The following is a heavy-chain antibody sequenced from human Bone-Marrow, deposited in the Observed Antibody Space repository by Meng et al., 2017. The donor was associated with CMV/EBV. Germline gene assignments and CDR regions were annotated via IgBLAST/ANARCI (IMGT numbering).Heavy chain of an antibody. D-gene: IGHD2-2*01. Sequence: GESLKISCKGSGYSFTSYWIGWVRQMPGKGLDWMGIIYPGDSDTRYSPSFQGQVTISADKSISTAYLQWISLKASDTAMYYCARASQGTYCSSTSCRRGGWFDPWGQGTLVTFSS. J-gene: IGHJ5*02. CDR1: GYSFTSYW. V-gene: IGHV5-51*01. CDR3: ARASQGTYCSSTSCRRGGWFDP. CDR2: IYPGDSDT.